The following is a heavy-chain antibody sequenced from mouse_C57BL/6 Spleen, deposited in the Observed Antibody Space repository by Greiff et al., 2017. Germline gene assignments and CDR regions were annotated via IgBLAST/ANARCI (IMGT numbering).Heavy chain of an antibody. CDR3: AREGTGTPNLDD. CDR1: GYAFSSSW. J-gene: IGHJ2*01. D-gene: IGHD4-1*01. CDR2: IYPGDGDP. Sequence: VKLMESGAELVKPGASVKLSCKASGYAFSSSWMHWVKQRPGKGLAWIGQIYPGDGDPNYNGKFKGKATLHADKSSSTAYMQLSSLTSEASAFYVCAREGTGTPNLDDWGQGTTLTVSS. V-gene: IGHV1-80*01.